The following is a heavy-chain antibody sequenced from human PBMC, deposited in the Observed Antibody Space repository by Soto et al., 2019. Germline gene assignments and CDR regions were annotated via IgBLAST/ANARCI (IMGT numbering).Heavy chain of an antibody. V-gene: IGHV4-30-4*01. D-gene: IGHD6-6*01. Sequence: SETLSLTCTVSGGSISSDDYYWSWIRQPPGKGLEWIGYIYYSGSTYYNPSLKSRLTISLDTSKNQFSLKLSSVSAADTAVYYCARDRSNSPDFFDYWGQGTLVTVSS. CDR1: GGSISSDDYY. CDR2: IYYSGST. CDR3: ARDRSNSPDFFDY. J-gene: IGHJ4*02.